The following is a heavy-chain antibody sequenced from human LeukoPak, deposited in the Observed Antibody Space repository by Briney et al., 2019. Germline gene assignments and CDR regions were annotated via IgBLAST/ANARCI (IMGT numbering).Heavy chain of an antibody. J-gene: IGHJ5*02. V-gene: IGHV4-30-4*01. CDR2: MYYSGST. D-gene: IGHD3-22*01. Sequence: SETLSLTCTVSGGSISSGDYYWSWIRQPPGKGLEWIAYMYYSGSTYYNPSLKSRITMSADTSKNQLSLKLSSVTAADTAVYYCARPYYYDSRIDPWGQGILVTVS. CDR1: GGSISSGDYY. CDR3: ARPYYYDSRIDP.